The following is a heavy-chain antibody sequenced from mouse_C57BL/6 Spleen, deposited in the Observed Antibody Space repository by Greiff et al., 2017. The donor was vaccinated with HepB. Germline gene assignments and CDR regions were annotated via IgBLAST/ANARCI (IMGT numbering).Heavy chain of an antibody. D-gene: IGHD1-1*01. J-gene: IGHJ1*03. CDR1: GFNIKDDY. V-gene: IGHV14-4*01. CDR3: TTRSSYDWYFDV. CDR2: IDPENGDT. Sequence: VQLQQSGAELVRPGASVKLSCTASGFNIKDDYMHWVKQRPEQGLEWIGWIDPENGDTEYASKFQGKATITADTSSNTAYLQLSSLTSEDTAVYYCTTRSSYDWYFDVWGTGTTVTVSS.